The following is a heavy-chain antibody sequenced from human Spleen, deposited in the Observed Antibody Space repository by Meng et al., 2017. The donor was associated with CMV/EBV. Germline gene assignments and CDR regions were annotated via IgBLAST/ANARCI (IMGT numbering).Heavy chain of an antibody. CDR3: ARDSGSSSSWYFSGPDYYYGMDV. J-gene: IGHJ6*02. D-gene: IGHD6-13*01. CDR2: IYYSGST. V-gene: IGHV4-59*01. Sequence: SETLSLTCTVSGGSISSYYWSWIRQPPGKGLEWSGYIYYSGSTNYNPSLKSRVTISVDTSKNQFSLKLSSVTAADTAVYYCARDSGSSSSWYFSGPDYYYGMDVWGQGTTVTVSS. CDR1: GGSISSYY.